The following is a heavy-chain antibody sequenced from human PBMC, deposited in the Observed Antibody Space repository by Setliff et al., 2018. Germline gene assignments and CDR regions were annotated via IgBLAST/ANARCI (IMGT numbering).Heavy chain of an antibody. CDR1: GYSISSGYY. Sequence: SETLSLTCAVSGYSISSGYYWGWIRQPPGKGLEWIGSFYHSGTTYYNPSLKSRVTISVDKSKNQFSLKLSSVTAADTAVYYCARRRLYSSSWFEGAFDIWGQGTMVTVSS. D-gene: IGHD6-13*01. J-gene: IGHJ3*02. CDR3: ARRRLYSSSWFEGAFDI. V-gene: IGHV4-38-2*01. CDR2: FYHSGTT.